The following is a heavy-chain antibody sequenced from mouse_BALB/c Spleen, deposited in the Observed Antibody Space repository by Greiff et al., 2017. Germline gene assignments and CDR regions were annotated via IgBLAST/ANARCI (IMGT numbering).Heavy chain of an antibody. Sequence: EVKLMESGGGLVQPGGSRKLSCAASGFTFSSFGMHWVRQAPEKGLEWVAYISSGSSTIYYADTVKGRFTISRDNPKNTLFLQMTSLRSEDTAMYYCARELYAMDYWGQGTSVTVSS. V-gene: IGHV5-17*02. J-gene: IGHJ4*01. CDR1: GFTFSSFG. CDR2: ISSGSSTI. CDR3: ARELYAMDY.